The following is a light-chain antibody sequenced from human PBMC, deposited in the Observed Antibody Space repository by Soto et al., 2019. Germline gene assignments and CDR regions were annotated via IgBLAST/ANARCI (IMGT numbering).Light chain of an antibody. V-gene: IGLV2-23*01. CDR1: SRDVGSYNL. CDR3: SSYAGRKYYV. Sequence: QSVLTQPASVSGSPGQSITVSCTGSSRDVGSYNLVSWYQQHPGKAPKLMIYEDSQRPSGVSNRFSGSKSGNTASLTISGLQPEDGADYYCSSYAGRKYYVFGSGTKVTVL. CDR2: EDS. J-gene: IGLJ1*01.